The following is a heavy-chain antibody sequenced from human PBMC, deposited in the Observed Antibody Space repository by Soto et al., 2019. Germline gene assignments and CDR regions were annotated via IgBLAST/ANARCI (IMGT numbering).Heavy chain of an antibody. CDR2: INHSGST. J-gene: IGHJ4*02. V-gene: IGHV4-34*01. Sequence: QVQLQQWGAGLLKPSETLSLTCAVYGGSFSGYSCSWIRQPPGKGLEWIGEINHSGSTNYNPSLKSGVTISVDTYNNQFSLQLSSVTAADTAVYYCARGLGRGYESRGSYYCDYWGQGTLVTVSS. CDR1: GGSFSGYS. D-gene: IGHD5-12*01. CDR3: ARGLGRGYESRGSYYCDY.